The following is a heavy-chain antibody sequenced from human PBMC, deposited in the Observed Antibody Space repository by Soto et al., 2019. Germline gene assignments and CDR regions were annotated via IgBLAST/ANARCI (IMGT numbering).Heavy chain of an antibody. CDR3: ARVGYCTNGVCSYYYYYGMDV. CDR2: IIPIFGTA. D-gene: IGHD2-8*01. CDR1: WGTFSSYA. V-gene: IGHV1-69*13. J-gene: IGHJ6*02. Sequence: SVKGSCKASWGTFSSYAISWVRQAPGQGLEWMGGIIPIFGTANYAQKFQGRVTITADESTSTAYMELSSLRSEDTAVYYCARVGYCTNGVCSYYYYYGMDVWGQGTTVTV.